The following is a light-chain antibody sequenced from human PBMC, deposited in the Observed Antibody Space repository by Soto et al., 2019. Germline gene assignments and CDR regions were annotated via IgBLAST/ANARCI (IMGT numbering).Light chain of an antibody. V-gene: IGLV1-44*01. J-gene: IGLJ1*01. CDR3: AAWDDSLDGFYV. Sequence: QSVLTQPPSASGTPGQRVTISCSGSSSNIGTNTVNWYLQLPGTAPKLLIYNNDERPSGVPERFSGSKSGTSASQAIGGLQSEDEADYYCAAWDDSLDGFYVFGSGTKLTVL. CDR2: NND. CDR1: SSNIGTNT.